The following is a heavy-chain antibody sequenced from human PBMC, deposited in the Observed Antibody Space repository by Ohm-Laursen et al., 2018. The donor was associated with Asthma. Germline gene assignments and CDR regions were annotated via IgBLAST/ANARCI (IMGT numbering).Heavy chain of an antibody. J-gene: IGHJ6*02. D-gene: IGHD4-23*01. CDR2: ISHSGST. CDR3: ARVDGGNSGAHYYYYYGMDV. Sequence: SDTLSLTCPVSGVSISSCCWWSWVRQPPGKGLEWIGEISHSGSTNYNPSLKSRVTISVDTSKNQFSLKLSSVTAADTAVYYCARVDGGNSGAHYYYYYGMDVWGQGTMVTVSS. CDR1: GVSISSCCW. V-gene: IGHV4-4*02.